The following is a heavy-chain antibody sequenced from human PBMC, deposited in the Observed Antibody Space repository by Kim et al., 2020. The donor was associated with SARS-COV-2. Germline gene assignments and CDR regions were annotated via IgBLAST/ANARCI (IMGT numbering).Heavy chain of an antibody. CDR3: ARHGSWATGSLGYFDP. D-gene: IGHD2-2*03. J-gene: IGHJ5*02. V-gene: IGHV4-39*01. Sequence: SETLSLTCTVSGGSISGSDYSWGWIRQPPGKGLVWIGTIQYSGTTYYNPSLTSRATISVDTSKNQFSLKLNSVTAADTAVYYCARHGSWATGSLGYFDP. CDR1: GGSISGSDYS. CDR2: IQYSGTT.